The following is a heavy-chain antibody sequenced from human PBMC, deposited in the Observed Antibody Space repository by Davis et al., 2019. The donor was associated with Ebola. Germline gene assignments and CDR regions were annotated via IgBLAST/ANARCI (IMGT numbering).Heavy chain of an antibody. CDR1: GGSISSSSYY. Sequence: PSETLSLTCTVSGGSISSSSYYWGWIRQPPGKGREWIGSIYYSGSTYYNPSLKSRVTISVDTSKNQFSLKLRSVTAADTAVYYCARLGIVVVPAAIHYWGQGTLVTVSS. CDR3: ARLGIVVVPAAIHY. V-gene: IGHV4-39*01. J-gene: IGHJ4*02. CDR2: IYYSGST. D-gene: IGHD2-2*03.